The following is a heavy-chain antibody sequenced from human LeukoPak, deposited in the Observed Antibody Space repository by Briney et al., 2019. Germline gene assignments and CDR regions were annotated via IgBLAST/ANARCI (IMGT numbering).Heavy chain of an antibody. CDR3: AKEENTAANS. Sequence: GGSLRLSCTGSGFLFSSYSMNWVRQAPGKGLEWVAVISYDGSYEYFADSVKGRFTISRDNSKNTLYLQINSLRAEDTAMYYCAKEENTAANSWGQGTLVTVSS. CDR1: GFLFSSYS. J-gene: IGHJ4*02. CDR2: ISYDGSYE. D-gene: IGHD5-18*01. V-gene: IGHV3-30*18.